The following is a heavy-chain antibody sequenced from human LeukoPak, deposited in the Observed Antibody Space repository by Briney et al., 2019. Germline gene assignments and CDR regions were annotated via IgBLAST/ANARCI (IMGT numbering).Heavy chain of an antibody. Sequence: SETLSLTCTVSGGSISSSSYYWGWMRQPPRKGREWIGSIYYSGSTYYNPSLKSRVTISVDTSKNQFSLKLSSVTAADTAVYYCARRWYSSSWYYFDYWGQGTLVTVSS. CDR2: IYYSGST. D-gene: IGHD6-13*01. V-gene: IGHV4-39*01. CDR1: GGSISSSSYY. CDR3: ARRWYSSSWYYFDY. J-gene: IGHJ4*02.